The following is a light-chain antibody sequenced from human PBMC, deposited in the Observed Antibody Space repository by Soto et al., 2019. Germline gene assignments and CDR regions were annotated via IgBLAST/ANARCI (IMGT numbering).Light chain of an antibody. CDR2: EVN. J-gene: IGLJ2*01. CDR1: SSDLGGYNY. Sequence: QSALTQPASVSGSPGQSITISCTGTSSDLGGYNYVSWYQQHPGKAPKLLLYEVNSRPSGVSNRFSGSKSGNTASLTISGLQAEDEADYYCTSFTSSSTLVVFGGGTKLTV. V-gene: IGLV2-14*01. CDR3: TSFTSSSTLVV.